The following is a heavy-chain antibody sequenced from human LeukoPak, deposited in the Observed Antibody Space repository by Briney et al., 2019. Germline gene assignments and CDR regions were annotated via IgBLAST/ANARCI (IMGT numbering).Heavy chain of an antibody. Sequence: GGSLKLSCAASGFTFSGSDMNWVRQASGKGLEWVGRIRGKANSYATAYAASVKGRFTISRDDSKNTAYLQMNSLRAEDTAVYYCARDKVRGGIAAANAFDIWGQGTMVTVSS. V-gene: IGHV3-73*01. CDR2: IRGKANSYAT. D-gene: IGHD6-13*01. J-gene: IGHJ3*02. CDR1: GFTFSGSD. CDR3: ARDKVRGGIAAANAFDI.